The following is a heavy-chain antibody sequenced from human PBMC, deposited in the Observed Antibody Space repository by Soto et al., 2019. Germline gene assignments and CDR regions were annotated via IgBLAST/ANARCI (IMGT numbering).Heavy chain of an antibody. V-gene: IGHV4-39*01. J-gene: IGHJ6*02. D-gene: IGHD5-18*01. CDR1: NDSISNSNSY. CDR2: IYFTGST. Sequence: KASETLSLTCIVSNDSISNSNSYWGWIRQPPGKGLEWIGSIYFTGSTYCNLALKSRVTISVHSSKNQFSLKLSSVTAADTAIYYCARRNTDTLALDVWGQGTTVTVSS. CDR3: ARRNTDTLALDV.